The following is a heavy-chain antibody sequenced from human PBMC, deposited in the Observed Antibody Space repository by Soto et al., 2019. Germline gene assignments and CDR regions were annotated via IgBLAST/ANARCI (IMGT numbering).Heavy chain of an antibody. CDR2: IYYSGST. CDR1: GGSISSGDYY. CDR3: ARDYIASHYYGMDV. J-gene: IGHJ6*02. V-gene: IGHV4-30-4*01. D-gene: IGHD1-26*01. Sequence: PSETLSLTCTVSGGSISSGDYYWSWIRQPPGKGLEWIGYIYYSGSTYYNPSLKSRVTISVDTSKNQFSLKLSSVTAADTAVYYCARDYIASHYYGMDVWGQGTTVTVSS.